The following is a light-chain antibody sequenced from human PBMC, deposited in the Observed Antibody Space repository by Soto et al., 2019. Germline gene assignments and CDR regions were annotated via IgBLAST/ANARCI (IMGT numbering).Light chain of an antibody. CDR1: SSNIGSNT. CDR2: TND. J-gene: IGLJ1*01. Sequence: QSVLTQPPSASGTPGQRVTISCSGSSSNIGSNTVNWYQQLPGTAPKLLIYTNDQRPSGVPDRFSGSKSGTSASLAISGLQFEDEADYHCSSWDHNLDAEVFGAGTKLTVL. CDR3: SSWDHNLDAEV. V-gene: IGLV1-44*01.